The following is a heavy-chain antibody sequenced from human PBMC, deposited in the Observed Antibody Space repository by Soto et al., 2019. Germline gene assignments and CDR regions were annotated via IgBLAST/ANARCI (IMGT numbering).Heavy chain of an antibody. V-gene: IGHV3-53*04. Sequence: PGKGLEWGAVIYSGASTYYADSVKGRFTISSHNSKRTLYLQMISLRAEDTGVYYRAFFFQAEDGIRDLVSVSAFLVNRSSDL. CDR3: AFFFQAEDGIRDLVSVSAFLVNRSSDL. J-gene: IGHJ2*01. CDR2: IYSGAST. D-gene: IGHD3-9*01.